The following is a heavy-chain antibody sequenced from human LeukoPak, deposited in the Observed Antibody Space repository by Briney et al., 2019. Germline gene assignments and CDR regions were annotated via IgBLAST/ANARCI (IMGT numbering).Heavy chain of an antibody. V-gene: IGHV1-69*01. CDR3: ARGNTAMGGDLDY. D-gene: IGHD5-18*01. Sequence: GASVKVSCKASGGTFSSYAISWVRQAPGQGLEWMGGIIPIFGTANYAQKFQGRVTITADESTSTAYMELSSLRSEDTAVYYCARGNTAMGGDLDYWGQGTLVTVSS. CDR1: GGTFSSYA. CDR2: IIPIFGTA. J-gene: IGHJ4*02.